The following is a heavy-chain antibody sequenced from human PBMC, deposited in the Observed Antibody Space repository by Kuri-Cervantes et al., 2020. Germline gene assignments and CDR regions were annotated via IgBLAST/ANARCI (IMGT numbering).Heavy chain of an antibody. CDR2: ISWNSGSI. D-gene: IGHD6-19*01. Sequence: SLKISCAASGFTFDDYAMHWVRKAPGKGLEWVSGISWNSGSIGYADSVKGRFTISRDNAKNSLYLQMNSLRAEDTALYYCAKGKWRSGWYSYYYYYGMDVWGQGTTVTVSS. CDR3: AKGKWRSGWYSYYYYYGMDV. J-gene: IGHJ6*02. CDR1: GFTFDDYA. V-gene: IGHV3-9*01.